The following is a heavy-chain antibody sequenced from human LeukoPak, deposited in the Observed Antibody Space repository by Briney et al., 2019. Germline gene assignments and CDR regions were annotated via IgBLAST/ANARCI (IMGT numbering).Heavy chain of an antibody. CDR1: GGSISSDSHY. CDR3: VKSYGDRPYDC. Sequence: PSETLSLTCTVSGGSISSDSHYWGWIRQPPGKGLDWIASISYSGTTYYNPSLKSRVSISSDTSKNQFSLTLTSVTAADTAVYYCVKSYGDRPYDCWGQGTLVTVSS. J-gene: IGHJ4*01. D-gene: IGHD5-18*01. CDR2: ISYSGTT. V-gene: IGHV4-39*01.